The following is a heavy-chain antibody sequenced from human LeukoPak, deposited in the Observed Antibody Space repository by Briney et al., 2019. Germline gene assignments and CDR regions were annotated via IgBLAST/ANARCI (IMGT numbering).Heavy chain of an antibody. J-gene: IGHJ4*02. D-gene: IGHD4-11*01. Sequence: SETLSLTCTVSGGSISSYYWSWIRQPPGKGLEWIGYIYTSGSTNYNPSLKSRVTISVDTSKNQFSLKLSSVTAADTAVYYRARLHSDSNLDYWGQGTLVTVSS. CDR3: ARLHSDSNLDY. V-gene: IGHV4-4*09. CDR2: IYTSGST. CDR1: GGSISSYY.